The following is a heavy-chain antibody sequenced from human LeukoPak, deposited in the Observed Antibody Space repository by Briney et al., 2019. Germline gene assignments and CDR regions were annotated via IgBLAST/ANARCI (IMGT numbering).Heavy chain of an antibody. J-gene: IGHJ4*02. CDR3: ARDHRRCTSWSFDY. CDR1: GGSISSYY. Sequence: SETLSLTCTVSGGSISSYYWSWIRQPPGRGLEWIGYIYYSGSTNYNPSLKSRVTISVDTSKNQFSLKLSSVTAADTAVYYCARDHRRCTSWSFDYWGQETLVTVSS. CDR2: IYYSGST. D-gene: IGHD6-13*01. V-gene: IGHV4-59*01.